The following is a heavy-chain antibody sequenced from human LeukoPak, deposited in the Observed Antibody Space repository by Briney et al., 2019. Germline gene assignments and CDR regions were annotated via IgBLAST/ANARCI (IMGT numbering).Heavy chain of an antibody. CDR1: GGSISSYF. V-gene: IGHV4-59*01. CDR2: IYYSGST. D-gene: IGHD3-9*01. J-gene: IGHJ4*02. CDR3: ARDLNY. Sequence: SETLSLTCTVSGGSISSYFWSWIRQPPGKGLEWIGYIYYSGSTNYNPSLKSRVTISVDTSKNQFSLKLSSVTAADTAVYYCARDLNYWGQGTLVTVSS.